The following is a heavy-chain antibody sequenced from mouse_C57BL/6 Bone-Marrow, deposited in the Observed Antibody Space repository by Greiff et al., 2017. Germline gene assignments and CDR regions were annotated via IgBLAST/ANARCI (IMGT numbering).Heavy chain of an antibody. CDR2: IDPSDSYT. Sequence: QVQLQQPGAELVKPGASVKLSCKASGYTFTSYWMQWVKQRPGQGLEWIGEIDPSDSYTNYNQKFKGKATLTVDTSSSTAYMQLSSLTSEYSAVYYCARRDYGGYWGQGTTLTVSS. V-gene: IGHV1-50*01. CDR3: ARRDYGGY. D-gene: IGHD1-2*01. CDR1: GYTFTSYW. J-gene: IGHJ2*01.